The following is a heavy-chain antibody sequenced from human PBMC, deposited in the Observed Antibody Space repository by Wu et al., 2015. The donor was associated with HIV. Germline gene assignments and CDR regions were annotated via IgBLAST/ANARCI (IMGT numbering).Heavy chain of an antibody. J-gene: IGHJ5*02. D-gene: IGHD3-16*01. Sequence: QVQLVQSGAEVKKPGASVKVSCKASGYSFTGQYMHWVRQAPGQGLEWMGWISAYNGNTNYAQKLQGRVTMTTDTSTSTAYMELRSLRSDDTAVYYCARVLTANWFDPWGQGTLVTVSS. CDR3: ARVLTANWFDP. V-gene: IGHV1-18*01. CDR1: GYSFTGQY. CDR2: ISAYNGNT.